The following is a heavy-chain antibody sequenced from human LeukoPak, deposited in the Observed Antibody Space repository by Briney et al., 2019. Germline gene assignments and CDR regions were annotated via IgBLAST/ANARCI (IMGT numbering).Heavy chain of an antibody. Sequence: GESLKISCQGSGYDFSTHWISWVRQMPGKGLEWMGRIDPSASYINHSPSFQGHVSISADKSIDTVYLQWNSLKASDTAMYYCARRVGNYGNFDYWGQGTLVIVSS. D-gene: IGHD4-17*01. CDR1: GYDFSTHW. CDR2: IDPSASYI. J-gene: IGHJ4*02. V-gene: IGHV5-10-1*01. CDR3: ARRVGNYGNFDY.